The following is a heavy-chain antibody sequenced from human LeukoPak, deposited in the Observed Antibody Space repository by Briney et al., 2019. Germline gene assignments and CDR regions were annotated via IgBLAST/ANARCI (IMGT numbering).Heavy chain of an antibody. Sequence: EASVKVSCKASGYTFTGYYMHWVRQAPGQGLEWMGWINPNSGGTNYAQKFQGRVTMTRDTSISTAHMELSRLRSDDTAVYYCARETAYYFDYWGQGTLVTVSS. CDR2: INPNSGGT. J-gene: IGHJ4*02. CDR3: ARETAYYFDY. V-gene: IGHV1-2*02. CDR1: GYTFTGYY.